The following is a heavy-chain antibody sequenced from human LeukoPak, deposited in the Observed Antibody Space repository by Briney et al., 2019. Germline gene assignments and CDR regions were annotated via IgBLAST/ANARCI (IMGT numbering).Heavy chain of an antibody. CDR1: GFVFSDYS. V-gene: IGHV3-48*04. CDR3: ARDNNWGFDF. Sequence: GGSLRLSCAASGFVFSDYSMNWVRQAPGKGLEWVSNIRGSGSGSGSGMYYADSAKGRFTISRDNAKNSLYLQMSSLRAEDTALYYCARDNNWGFDFWGQGALVTVSS. J-gene: IGHJ4*02. CDR2: IRGSGSGSGSGM. D-gene: IGHD7-27*01.